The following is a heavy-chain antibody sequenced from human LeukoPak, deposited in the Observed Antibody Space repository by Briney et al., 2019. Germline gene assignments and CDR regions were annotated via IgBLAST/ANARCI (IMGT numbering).Heavy chain of an antibody. Sequence: SVKVSCKASGGTFSSYAISWVRQAPGQGLEWMGGIIPIFGTANYAQKFQGRVTITADESTSTAYMELSSLRSEDTAVYYCARDRLGYCSSTSCPPQYYGMGVWAQGPRSPSP. CDR2: IIPIFGTA. CDR1: GGTFSSYA. CDR3: ARDRLGYCSSTSCPPQYYGMGV. J-gene: IGHJ6*02. V-gene: IGHV1-69*01. D-gene: IGHD2-2*01.